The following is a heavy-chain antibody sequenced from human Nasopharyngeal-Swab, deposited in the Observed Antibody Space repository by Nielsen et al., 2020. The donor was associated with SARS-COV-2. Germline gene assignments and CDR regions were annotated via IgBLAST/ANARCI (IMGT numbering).Heavy chain of an antibody. J-gene: IGHJ6*02. CDR3: ARDYYGSGSYDFLGLYYYGMDV. CDR1: GGSISSSSYY. V-gene: IGHV4-39*02. CDR2: IYYSGST. Sequence: SETLSLTCTVSGGSISSSSYYWGWIRQPPGKGLEWIGSIYYSGSTYYNPSLKSRVTISVDTSKNQFSLKLSSVTAADTAVYYCARDYYGSGSYDFLGLYYYGMDVWGQGTTGTVSS. D-gene: IGHD3-10*01.